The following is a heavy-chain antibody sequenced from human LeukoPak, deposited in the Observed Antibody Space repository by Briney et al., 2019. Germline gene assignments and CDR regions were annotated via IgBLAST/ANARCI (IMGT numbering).Heavy chain of an antibody. CDR3: AELGITMIGGV. J-gene: IGHJ6*04. CDR2: ITSSSSYI. V-gene: IGHV3-21*06. CDR1: GFTFSSYN. Sequence: GGSLRLSCAASGFTFSSYNMNWVRQAPGKGLEWVSSITSSSSYIYYADSVKGRFTISRDNAKNSLYLQMDSLRAEDTAVYYCAELGITMIGGVWGKGTTVTISS. D-gene: IGHD3-10*02.